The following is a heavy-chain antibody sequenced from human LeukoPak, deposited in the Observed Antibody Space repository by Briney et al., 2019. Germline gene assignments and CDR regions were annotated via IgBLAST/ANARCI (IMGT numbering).Heavy chain of an antibody. J-gene: IGHJ6*02. V-gene: IGHV1-18*01. D-gene: IGHD1-26*01. Sequence: ASVKVSCKASGYTFTSYGISWVRQAPGQGLEWMGWISAYNGNTNYAQKLQGSVSMTTDTSTSSAYMELRSLRSDDTAVYYCARGSGIVGATDGMDVWGQGTTVTVPS. CDR2: ISAYNGNT. CDR3: ARGSGIVGATDGMDV. CDR1: GYTFTSYG.